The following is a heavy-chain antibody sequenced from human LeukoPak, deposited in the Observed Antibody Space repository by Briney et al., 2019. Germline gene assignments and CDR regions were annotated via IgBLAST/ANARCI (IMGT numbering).Heavy chain of an antibody. D-gene: IGHD2-21*02. CDR1: GFTFSSYA. CDR2: ISGSGGST. CDR3: AKDRHIVVVTAIRRGWYFDL. V-gene: IGHV3-23*01. Sequence: GGSLRLSCAASGFTFSSYAMSWVRQAPGKGLEWVSAISGSGGSTYYADSVKGRFTISRDNSKNTLYLQMNSLRAEDTAVYYCAKDRHIVVVTAIRRGWYFDLWGRGTLVTVSS. J-gene: IGHJ2*01.